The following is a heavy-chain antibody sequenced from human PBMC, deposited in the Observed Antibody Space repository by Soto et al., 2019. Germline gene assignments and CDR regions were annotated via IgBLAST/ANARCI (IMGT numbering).Heavy chain of an antibody. V-gene: IGHV4-34*01. J-gene: IGHJ4*02. Sequence: SETLSLTCAVYGGSFSGYYLSWIRQPPGKGLEWIGEINHSGSTNYNPSLKSRVTISVDTSKNQFSLKLSSVTAADTAVYYCARGEYSSSPKPYYFDYWGQGTLVTVSS. CDR1: GGSFSGYY. D-gene: IGHD6-6*01. CDR3: ARGEYSSSPKPYYFDY. CDR2: INHSGST.